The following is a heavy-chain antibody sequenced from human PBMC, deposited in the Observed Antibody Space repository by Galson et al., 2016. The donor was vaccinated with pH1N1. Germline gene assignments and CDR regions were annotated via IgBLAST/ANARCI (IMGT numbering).Heavy chain of an antibody. J-gene: IGHJ4*02. Sequence: LTCTVSGGSTSSSSYYWGWIRQPPGKGLEWIGSIYYSGSTNYNPSLKSRVTISVDTSKNQFSLKLSSVTAADTAVYYCASTYCGGDCHILDYWGQGTLVTVSS. V-gene: IGHV4-39*01. CDR3: ASTYCGGDCHILDY. CDR2: IYYSGST. CDR1: GGSTSSSSYY. D-gene: IGHD2-21*01.